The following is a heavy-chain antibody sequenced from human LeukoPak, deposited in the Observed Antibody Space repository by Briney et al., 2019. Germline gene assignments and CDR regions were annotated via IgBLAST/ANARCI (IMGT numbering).Heavy chain of an antibody. D-gene: IGHD1-26*01. CDR2: ISAYNGNT. V-gene: IGHV1-18*01. J-gene: IGHJ4*02. Sequence: ASVKVSCKASGYTFTSYGISRVRQAPGQGLEGMGWISAYNGNTNYAQKLQGRVTMTTDTSTSTAYMELRSLRSDDTAVYYCARGFVGATRGSFDYWGQGTLVTVSS. CDR1: GYTFTSYG. CDR3: ARGFVGATRGSFDY.